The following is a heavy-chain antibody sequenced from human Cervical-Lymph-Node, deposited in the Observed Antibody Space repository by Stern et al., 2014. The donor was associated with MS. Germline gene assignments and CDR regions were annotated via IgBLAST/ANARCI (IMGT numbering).Heavy chain of an antibody. D-gene: IGHD6-13*01. CDR2: IFPVFGTP. CDR3: ALSSETSDRWYSLGYDL. V-gene: IGHV1-69*01. J-gene: IGHJ5*02. CDR1: GGTFSKFP. Sequence: QVKLVESGAEVTKPGSSVTVSCKASGGTFSKFPSSWVRQAPGQGLEWMGGIFPVFGTPTYAQEFRGRVTMTADGATSTVYMELSSLRSDDTAVYYCALSSETSDRWYSLGYDLWGQGTLVTVSS.